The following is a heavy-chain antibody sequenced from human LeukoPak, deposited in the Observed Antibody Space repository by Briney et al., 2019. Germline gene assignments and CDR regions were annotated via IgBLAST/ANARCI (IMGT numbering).Heavy chain of an antibody. V-gene: IGHV4-39*01. CDR1: GGSISSSSYY. Sequence: SETLSLTCTVSGGSISSSSYYWGWIRQPPGKGLEWIGSIYYSGSTYYNPSLKSRVTISVDTSKNQFSLKLSSVTAADRAVYYXAXXDYGDYVSPYYFDYWGQGTLVTVSS. J-gene: IGHJ4*02. CDR2: IYYSGST. CDR3: AXXDYGDYVSPYYFDY. D-gene: IGHD4-17*01.